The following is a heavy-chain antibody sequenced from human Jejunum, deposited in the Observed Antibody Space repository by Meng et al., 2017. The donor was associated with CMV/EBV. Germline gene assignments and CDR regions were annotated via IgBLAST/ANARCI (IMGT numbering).Heavy chain of an antibody. Sequence: SCKASGYTFTGYYLHWVRQAPGQGLEWMGRINPDSGSTNYAQKFQDRVSLTTDTSISTAYMELVWLRSDDTALYYCARDWGKGGLDYRGQGTLVTVSS. V-gene: IGHV1-2*06. CDR1: GYTFTGYY. CDR3: ARDWGKGGLDY. CDR2: INPDSGST. D-gene: IGHD3-16*01. J-gene: IGHJ4*02.